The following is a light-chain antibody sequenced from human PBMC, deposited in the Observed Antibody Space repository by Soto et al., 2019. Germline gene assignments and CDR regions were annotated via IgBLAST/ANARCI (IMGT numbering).Light chain of an antibody. CDR2: DAS. J-gene: IGKJ1*01. V-gene: IGKV3-11*01. CDR3: QQHGSSLTWT. CDR1: QSVSSY. Sequence: EIVLTQSPATLSLSPGERATLSCRASQSVSSYLAWYQQKPGQAPRLLIYDASNRATGIPARFSGSGSGTAFTPPTSRLQPEDFAVYYCQQHGSSLTWTFGQGTKVDIK.